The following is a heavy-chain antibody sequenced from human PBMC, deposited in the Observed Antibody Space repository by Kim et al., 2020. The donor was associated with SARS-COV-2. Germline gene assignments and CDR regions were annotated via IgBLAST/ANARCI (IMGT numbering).Heavy chain of an antibody. CDR3: ARENSGFAELNY. Sequence: TSYADSVEGRFTSSGDNAKGTLLLQMNSLRVEDTAVYYCARENSGFAELNYWGQGTLVTVSS. D-gene: IGHD3-10*01. V-gene: IGHV3-74*01. CDR2: T. J-gene: IGHJ4*02.